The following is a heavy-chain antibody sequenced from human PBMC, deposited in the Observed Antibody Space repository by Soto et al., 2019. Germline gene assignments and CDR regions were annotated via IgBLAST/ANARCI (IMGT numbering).Heavy chain of an antibody. J-gene: IGHJ6*02. D-gene: IGHD4-17*01. Sequence: QVQLVESGGGVVQPGRSLRLSCAASGFTFSSYAMHWVRQAPGKVLEWVAVISYDGRNKYYADSVKGRFTISRDNSTNTLYLQMNSLRAEDTAVYYCERDFTPDYGDYAPYYYGMDVWGQGTTVTVSS. CDR1: GFTFSSYA. CDR2: ISYDGRNK. V-gene: IGHV3-30*04. CDR3: ERDFTPDYGDYAPYYYGMDV.